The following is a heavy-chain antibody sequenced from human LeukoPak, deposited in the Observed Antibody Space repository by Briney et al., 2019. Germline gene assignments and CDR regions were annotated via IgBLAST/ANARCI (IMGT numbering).Heavy chain of an antibody. CDR3: ARAQYFDWLSVY. V-gene: IGHV1-2*02. J-gene: IGHJ4*02. CDR2: INPNSGGT. Sequence: ASVKVSCKASGYTFTGYYIHWVRQAPGQGLEWMGWINPNSGGTDYAQKFQGRVTMTRDTSISKAYMELSRLSSDDTAVYYCARAQYFDWLSVYWGQGTLVTVSS. D-gene: IGHD3-9*01. CDR1: GYTFTGYY.